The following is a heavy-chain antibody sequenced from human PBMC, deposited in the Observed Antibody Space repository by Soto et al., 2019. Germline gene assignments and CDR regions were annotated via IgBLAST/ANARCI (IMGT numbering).Heavy chain of an antibody. V-gene: IGHV4-34*01. CDR2: INHSGST. CDR3: ARVGVEGHFDY. D-gene: IGHD1-26*01. CDR1: GGSFSGYY. Sequence: PSETLALTCAVYGGSFSGYYWSWIRQPPGKGLEWIGEINHSGSTNYNPSLKSRVTISVDTSKNQFSLYLQMGSLRADDMAVYYCARVGVEGHFDYWGKGTLVTVSS. J-gene: IGHJ4*02.